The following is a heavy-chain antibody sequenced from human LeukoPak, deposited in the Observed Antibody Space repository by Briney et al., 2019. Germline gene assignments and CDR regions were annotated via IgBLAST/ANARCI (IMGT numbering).Heavy chain of an antibody. CDR1: GFNFRNHA. Sequence: GGSLRLSCEVSGFNFRNHAMHWVRQAPGKGLEWVSSISVSGRAIYYADSVKGRFTISRDNAKNSLYLQMNSLRAEDTAVYYCARAKAITYYYGSGSLDYWGQGTLVTVSS. V-gene: IGHV3-48*03. CDR2: ISVSGRAI. CDR3: ARAKAITYYYGSGSLDY. J-gene: IGHJ4*02. D-gene: IGHD3-10*01.